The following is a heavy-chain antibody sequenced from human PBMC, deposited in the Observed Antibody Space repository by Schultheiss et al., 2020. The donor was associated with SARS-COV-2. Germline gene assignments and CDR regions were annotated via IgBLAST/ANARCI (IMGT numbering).Heavy chain of an antibody. J-gene: IGHJ4*02. CDR3: ARDIGVVGATEGGLDY. Sequence: ASVKVSCKASGYTFTSYGISWVRQAPGQGLEWMGGIIPIFGTANYAQKFQGRVTMTTDTSTSTAYMELRSLRSDDTAVYYCARDIGVVGATEGGLDYWGQGTLVTVSS. CDR2: IIPIFGTA. V-gene: IGHV1-18*01. CDR1: GYTFTSYG. D-gene: IGHD1-26*01.